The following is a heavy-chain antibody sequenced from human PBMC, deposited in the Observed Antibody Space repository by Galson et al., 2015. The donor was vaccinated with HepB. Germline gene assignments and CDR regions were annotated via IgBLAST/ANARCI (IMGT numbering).Heavy chain of an antibody. CDR2: ISSSSSYI. CDR3: ARDGGPMVRGVAPRFDP. Sequence: SLRLSCAASGFTFSSYSMNWVRQAPGKGLEWVSSISSSSSYIYYADSVKGRFTISRDNAKNSLYLQMNSLRAEDTAVYYCARDGGPMVRGVAPRFDPWGQGTLVTVSS. J-gene: IGHJ5*02. D-gene: IGHD3-10*01. V-gene: IGHV3-21*01. CDR1: GFTFSSYS.